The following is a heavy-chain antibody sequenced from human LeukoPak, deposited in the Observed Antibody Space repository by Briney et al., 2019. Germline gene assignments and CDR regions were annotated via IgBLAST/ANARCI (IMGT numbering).Heavy chain of an antibody. CDR2: IYYGGST. Sequence: SETLSLTCTVSGGSISSYYWSWIRQPPGKGLEWIGYIYYGGSTNYNPSLKSRVTISVDTSKNQFSLKLSSVTAADTAVYYCAREAIDGIDYWGQGTLVTVSS. V-gene: IGHV4-59*01. J-gene: IGHJ4*02. CDR3: AREAIDGIDY. CDR1: GGSISSYY.